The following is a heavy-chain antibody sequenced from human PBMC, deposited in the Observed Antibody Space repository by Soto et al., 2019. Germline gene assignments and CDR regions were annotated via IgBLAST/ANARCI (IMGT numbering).Heavy chain of an antibody. D-gene: IGHD2-21*02. J-gene: IGHJ6*02. Sequence: SETLSLTCTVSGGSISGYYWSWIRQPPGKGLEWIGYMYKTGSTVYNPSFKRRVTISVDTSKNQFSLKLNSVTAADTAVYYCARDLWGYCGTDCYPLDVWGQGTTVTVS. V-gene: IGHV4-59*01. CDR2: MYKTGST. CDR1: GGSISGYY. CDR3: ARDLWGYCGTDCYPLDV.